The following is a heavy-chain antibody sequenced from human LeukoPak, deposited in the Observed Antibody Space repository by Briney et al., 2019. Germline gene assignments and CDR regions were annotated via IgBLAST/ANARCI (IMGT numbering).Heavy chain of an antibody. D-gene: IGHD3-10*01. J-gene: IGHJ4*02. CDR1: GYTFTSYA. CDR2: ISAYNGNT. Sequence: ASVKVSCKASGYTFTSYAMHWVRQAPGQGLEWMGWISAYNGNTNYAQKLQGRVTMTTDTSTSTAYMELRSLRSDDTAVYYCARRFIWFGEVYLGGYFDYWGQGTLVTVSS. V-gene: IGHV1-18*01. CDR3: ARRFIWFGEVYLGGYFDY.